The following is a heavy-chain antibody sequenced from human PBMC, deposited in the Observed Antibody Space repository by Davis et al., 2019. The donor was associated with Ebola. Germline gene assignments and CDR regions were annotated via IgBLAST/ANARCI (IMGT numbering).Heavy chain of an antibody. D-gene: IGHD3-9*01. Sequence: GESLKISCAASGFAFSSYSMNWVRQAPGKGPEWVSVLYRDGRTYYAGSVRGRFTISRDIAKNTLFLQMNSLTADDSAVYYCTRDFDWHDGSWGQGTLVTVSS. J-gene: IGHJ5*02. CDR2: LYRDGRT. CDR3: TRDFDWHDGS. CDR1: GFAFSSYS. V-gene: IGHV3-66*01.